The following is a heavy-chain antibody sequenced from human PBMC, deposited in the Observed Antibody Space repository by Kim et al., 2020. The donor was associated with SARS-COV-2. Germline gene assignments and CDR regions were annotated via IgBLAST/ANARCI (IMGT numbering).Heavy chain of an antibody. J-gene: IGHJ4*02. Sequence: SETLSLTCTVSGGSISSGHLYWNWMRQPAGKGLEWIGRIYTSGSTNYNPSLKSRVTISLDTSKNQISLKLNSVTATDTAVYYCARVWRDDVHYFDYWGQGTLVTVSS. CDR1: GGSISSGHLY. CDR2: IYTSGST. CDR3: ARVWRDDVHYFDY. D-gene: IGHD3-3*01. V-gene: IGHV4-61*02.